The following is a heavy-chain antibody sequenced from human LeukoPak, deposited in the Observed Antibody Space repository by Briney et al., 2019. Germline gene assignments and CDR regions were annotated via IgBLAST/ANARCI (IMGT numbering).Heavy chain of an antibody. CDR2: MNPNSGNT. V-gene: IGHV1-8*01. CDR1: GYTFTSYD. D-gene: IGHD3-3*01. CDR3: ARDPSHITIFVWREGMDV. Sequence: GASVKVSCKASGYTFTSYDINWVRQAPGQGLEWMGWMNPNSGNTGYAQKFQGRVTMTRNTSISTAYMELSSLRSEDTAVYYCARDPSHITIFVWREGMDVWGQGTTVTVSS. J-gene: IGHJ6*02.